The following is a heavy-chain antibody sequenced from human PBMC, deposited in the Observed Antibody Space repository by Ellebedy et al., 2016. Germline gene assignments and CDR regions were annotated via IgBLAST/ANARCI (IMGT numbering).Heavy chain of an antibody. V-gene: IGHV3-7*01. J-gene: IGHJ4*02. Sequence: GESLKISXAASGFTFSLYWMSWVRQAPGKGLEWVAHITQDGSGQHYVESVEGRFTISRDNAKKLLYLQMNSLRAKDTAVYYCASEGARTPYYFDYWGQGTLVTVSS. CDR1: GFTFSLYW. D-gene: IGHD3-10*01. CDR2: ITQDGSGQ. CDR3: ASEGARTPYYFDY.